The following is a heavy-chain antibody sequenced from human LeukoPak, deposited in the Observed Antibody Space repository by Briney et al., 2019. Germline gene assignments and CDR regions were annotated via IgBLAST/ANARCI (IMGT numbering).Heavy chain of an antibody. D-gene: IGHD2-21*02. Sequence: PGGTLRLSCAASGFTFSSYGMSWVRQAPGKGLEWIGSIYYSGSTYYNPSLKSRVTISVDTSKNQFSLKLSSVTAADTAVYYCAGYCGGDCPDTEIWFDPWGQGTLVTVSS. J-gene: IGHJ5*02. CDR3: AGYCGGDCPDTEIWFDP. CDR1: GFTFSSYG. CDR2: IYYSGST. V-gene: IGHV4-38-2*01.